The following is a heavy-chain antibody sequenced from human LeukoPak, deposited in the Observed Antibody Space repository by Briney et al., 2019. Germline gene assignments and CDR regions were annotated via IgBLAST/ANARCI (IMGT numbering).Heavy chain of an antibody. J-gene: IGHJ5*02. Sequence: SETLSLTCTVSGVSISSYYWSWIRQPPGKGLEWIGYIYYSGSTNYNPSLKSRVTMSVDTSKNQFSLKLSSVTAADTAVYYCARDSAYYDSSGYNRWFDPWGQGTLVTVSS. CDR3: ARDSAYYDSSGYNRWFDP. V-gene: IGHV4-59*01. CDR1: GVSISSYY. CDR2: IYYSGST. D-gene: IGHD3-22*01.